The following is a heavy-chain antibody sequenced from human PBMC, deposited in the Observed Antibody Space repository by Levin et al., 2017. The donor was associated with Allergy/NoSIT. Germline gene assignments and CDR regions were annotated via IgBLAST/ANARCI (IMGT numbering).Heavy chain of an antibody. CDR3: ARLPRNWYMDY. CDR2: INSDGSNT. Sequence: SCAASGFTFSIYWMHWVRQAPGKGLVWVSRINSDGSNTDYADSVKGRFTMSRDNAKNTLYLQMNSLRAEDTAVYYCARLPRNWYMDYWGQGTLVTVSS. CDR1: GFTFSIYW. J-gene: IGHJ4*02. D-gene: IGHD1/OR15-1a*01. V-gene: IGHV3-74*01.